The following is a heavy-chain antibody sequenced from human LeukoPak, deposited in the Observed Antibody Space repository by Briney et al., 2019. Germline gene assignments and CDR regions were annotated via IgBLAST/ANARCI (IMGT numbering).Heavy chain of an antibody. CDR1: GYTFTSYD. J-gene: IGHJ4*02. CDR3: ARIYCSGGSCNFDY. D-gene: IGHD2-15*01. Sequence: ASVKVSCKASGYTFTSYDINWVRQAPGQGLEWMGIINPSGGSTSYAQKFQGRVTMTRDTSTSTVYMELSSLRSEDTAVYYCARIYCSGGSCNFDYWGQGTLVTVSS. V-gene: IGHV1-46*01. CDR2: INPSGGST.